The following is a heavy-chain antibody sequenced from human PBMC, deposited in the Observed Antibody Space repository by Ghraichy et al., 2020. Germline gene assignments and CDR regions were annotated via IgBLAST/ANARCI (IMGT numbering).Heavy chain of an antibody. CDR2: IFYGGNS. V-gene: IGHV4-59*01. CDR1: GGSFSTYY. D-gene: IGHD5-18*01. J-gene: IGHJ2*01. CDR3: ARDSNAMVRYFDL. Sequence: SETLSLTCTVSGGSFSTYYWAWIRQPPGKGLEWIGCIFYGGNSNYNPSLKSRVTFSVDTSTNQFSLNLSSVTAADTAVYYCARDSNAMVRYFDLWGRGTLVTVSS.